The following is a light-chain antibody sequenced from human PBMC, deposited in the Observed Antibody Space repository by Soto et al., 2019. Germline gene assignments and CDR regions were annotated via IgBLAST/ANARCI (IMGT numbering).Light chain of an antibody. J-gene: IGKJ3*01. CDR3: QETYSRPFA. Sequence: DIQMTQSPPSLSASVGDTITITCRASQSISTYLNWYQLKPGRAPRLLIYATSSLHGGVPSRFSGSGSGTDFSLTISSLQPEDFATYVCQETYSRPFAFGPGTKVD. CDR2: ATS. V-gene: IGKV1-39*01. CDR1: QSISTY.